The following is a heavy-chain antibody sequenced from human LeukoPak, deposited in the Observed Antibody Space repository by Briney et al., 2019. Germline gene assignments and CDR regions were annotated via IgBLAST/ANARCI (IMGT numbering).Heavy chain of an antibody. D-gene: IGHD1-7*01. CDR1: GFTFSSYS. J-gene: IGHJ6*03. V-gene: IGHV3-21*01. CDR2: ISSSSSYI. Sequence: GGSLRLSCAASGFTFSSYSMNWVRQAPGKGLEWVSSISSSSSYIYYADSVKGRFTISRDNAKNSLYLPMNSLRAEDTAVYYCARGQLELLFHYYYYMDVWGKGTTVTVSS. CDR3: ARGQLELLFHYYYYMDV.